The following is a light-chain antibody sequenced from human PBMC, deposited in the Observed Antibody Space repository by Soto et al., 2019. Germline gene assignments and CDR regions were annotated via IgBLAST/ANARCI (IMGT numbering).Light chain of an antibody. CDR2: GTS. V-gene: IGKV3-20*01. CDR3: QQYGSSPLIT. Sequence: EIVLTQSPGTLSLSPGDRATLSCRASQSISSAYLTWYQQKPGQAPRLLIYGTSSRATGIPDRFSGSGSGTDFTLTISRLEPEEFAVYYCQQYGSSPLITFGQGTRLEI. CDR1: QSISSAY. J-gene: IGKJ5*01.